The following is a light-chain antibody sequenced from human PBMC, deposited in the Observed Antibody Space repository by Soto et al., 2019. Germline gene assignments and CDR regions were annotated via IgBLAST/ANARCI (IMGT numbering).Light chain of an antibody. J-gene: IGLJ3*02. CDR1: TSDVGGYDS. Sequence: QSALTQPASVSGSPGQSITISCTGTTSDVGGYDSVSWYQQHLGKAPKLIIYDVSNRPSGVSNRFSGSKSDNTASLTIAGLQAEDEADYYCSSYTNHSMVFGGGTKVTVL. CDR2: DVS. CDR3: SSYTNHSMV. V-gene: IGLV2-14*01.